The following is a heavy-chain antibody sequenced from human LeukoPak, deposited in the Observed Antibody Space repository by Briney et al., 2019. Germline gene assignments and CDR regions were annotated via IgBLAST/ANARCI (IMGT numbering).Heavy chain of an antibody. J-gene: IGHJ4*02. CDR1: GFTFSGSA. Sequence: GGSLRLSCAASGFTFSGSAMHGVRQASGKGLEWVGRIRSKANSYATAYAASVKGRFTISRDDSKNTAYLQMNSLKTEDTAVYYCTFGLVGATNYWGQGTLVTVSS. V-gene: IGHV3-73*01. CDR3: TFGLVGATNY. D-gene: IGHD1-26*01. CDR2: IRSKANSYAT.